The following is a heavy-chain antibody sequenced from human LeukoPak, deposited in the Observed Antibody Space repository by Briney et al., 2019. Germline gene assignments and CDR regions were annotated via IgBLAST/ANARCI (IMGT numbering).Heavy chain of an antibody. D-gene: IGHD3-22*01. V-gene: IGHV3-30*03. CDR2: ISYDGSNK. Sequence: GRSLRLSCAASGFTFSSYGMHWVRQAPGKGLEWVAVISYDGSNKYYADSVKGRFTISRDNSKNTLYLQMNSLRAEDTAVYYCARVVVIKGFDYWGQGTLVTVSS. CDR3: ARVVVIKGFDY. CDR1: GFTFSSYG. J-gene: IGHJ4*02.